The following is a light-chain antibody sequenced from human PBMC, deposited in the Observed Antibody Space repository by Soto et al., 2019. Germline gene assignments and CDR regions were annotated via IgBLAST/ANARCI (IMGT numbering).Light chain of an antibody. CDR1: QSVRSN. Sequence: DIVMTQSPATLSVSPGERATLSCRASQSVRSNLAWYQQKPGQAPRLLIYGASTRATDIPARFSGSGSGTEFTLTISSLQSEDFAVYYCQQYNNWPRITFGQGTRLEIK. V-gene: IGKV3-15*01. CDR3: QQYNNWPRIT. CDR2: GAS. J-gene: IGKJ5*01.